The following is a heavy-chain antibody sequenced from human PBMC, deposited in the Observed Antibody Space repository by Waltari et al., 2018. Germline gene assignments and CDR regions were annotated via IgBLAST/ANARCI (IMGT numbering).Heavy chain of an antibody. CDR1: GYSFTSYW. CDR3: ARRTLSGSIFEY. V-gene: IGHV5-51*01. D-gene: IGHD3-22*01. CDR2: ISPDDSDT. Sequence: EVQLVQSGAEVKKPGESLRISCKGSGYSFTSYWIGWVPQMPGKGLEWMGVISPDDSDTKYSPSFQGQVTISADKSISTAYLQWSSLKASDTAIYFCARRTLSGSIFEYWGRGTLVTVSS. J-gene: IGHJ4*02.